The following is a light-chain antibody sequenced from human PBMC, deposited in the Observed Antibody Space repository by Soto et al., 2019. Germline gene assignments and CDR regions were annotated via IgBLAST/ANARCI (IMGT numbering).Light chain of an antibody. Sequence: QSALTQPPSVSGSPGQTVTISCTGTSSDVGSYTRVSWYQQPPSTAPQLMIYKVRNRPSGVPDRFAGSKSGNTASLTISGLQAEDAADYYCSSYTSSSTLVFGGGTKLTVL. CDR2: KVR. CDR1: SSDVGSYTR. V-gene: IGLV2-18*02. CDR3: SSYTSSSTLV. J-gene: IGLJ2*01.